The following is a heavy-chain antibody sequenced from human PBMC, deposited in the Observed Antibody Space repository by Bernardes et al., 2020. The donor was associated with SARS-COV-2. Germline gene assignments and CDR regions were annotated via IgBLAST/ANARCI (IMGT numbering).Heavy chain of an antibody. CDR1: GGSISNSNYY. Sequence: SETLSLTCTVSGGSISNSNYYWGWIRQPPGKGLEWIGSISYSGSSDYNPSLKSRVTISVDTSKSQFSLKLSSVTAADTAVYYCARTPPNRSLVEADDAFDIWGQGTMVTVSS. D-gene: IGHD6-6*01. CDR2: ISYSGSS. V-gene: IGHV4-39*07. J-gene: IGHJ3*02. CDR3: ARTPPNRSLVEADDAFDI.